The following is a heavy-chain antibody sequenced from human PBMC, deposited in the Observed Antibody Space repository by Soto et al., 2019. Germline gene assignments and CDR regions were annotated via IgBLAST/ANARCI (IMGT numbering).Heavy chain of an antibody. CDR2: INYDGYS. D-gene: IGHD3-10*01. Sequence: QVQLQESGPELVKPSETLSLTCTVSGGSITNYYCSWFRQPPGKGLEWIGYINYDGYSAYNLSLKRRVTLSRDASKTQFSLMLESVTATDPAVYYCARHGFGPLHGLVDVWGPGTTVIVSS. V-gene: IGHV4-59*08. CDR1: GGSITNYY. J-gene: IGHJ6*02. CDR3: ARHGFGPLHGLVDV.